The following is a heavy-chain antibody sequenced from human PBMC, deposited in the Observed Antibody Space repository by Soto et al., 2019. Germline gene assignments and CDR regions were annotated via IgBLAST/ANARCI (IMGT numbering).Heavy chain of an antibody. J-gene: IGHJ5*02. CDR2: IYYSGST. D-gene: IGHD6-6*01. V-gene: IGHV4-59*01. Sequence: PSETLSLTCTVSGGSISSYYWSWIRQPPGKGLEWIGYIYYSGSTNYNPSLKSRVTISVDTSKNQFSLKLSSVTAADTAVYYCAREDIAAEWWFDPWGQGTLVTVSS. CDR3: AREDIAAEWWFDP. CDR1: GGSISSYY.